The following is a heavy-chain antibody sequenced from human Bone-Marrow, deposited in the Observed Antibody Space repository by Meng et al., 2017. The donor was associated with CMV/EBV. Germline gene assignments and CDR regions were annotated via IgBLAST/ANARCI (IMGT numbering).Heavy chain of an antibody. D-gene: IGHD2-2*01. Sequence: SETLSLTCTVSGGSISSSSYYWGWIRQPPGKGLEWIGSIYYSGSTYYNPSLKSRVTISVDTSKNQFSLKLSSVTAADTAAYYCAREGCSSTSCTAYYFDYWGQGTLVTVSS. CDR1: GGSISSSSYY. CDR2: IYYSGST. CDR3: AREGCSSTSCTAYYFDY. V-gene: IGHV4-39*07. J-gene: IGHJ4*02.